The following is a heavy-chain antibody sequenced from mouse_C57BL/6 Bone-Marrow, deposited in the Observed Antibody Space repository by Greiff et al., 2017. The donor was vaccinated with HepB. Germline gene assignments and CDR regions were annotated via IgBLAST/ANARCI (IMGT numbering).Heavy chain of an antibody. Sequence: EVKLMESGGGLVKPGGSLKLSCAASGFTFSSYAMSWVRQTPEKRLEWVATISDGGSYTYYPDNVKGRCTISRDNAKNNLYLQMSHLKSEDTAMYYCARRRGSSYNWYFDVWGTGTTVTVSS. CDR2: ISDGGSYT. D-gene: IGHD1-1*01. J-gene: IGHJ1*03. CDR3: ARRRGSSYNWYFDV. CDR1: GFTFSSYA. V-gene: IGHV5-4*03.